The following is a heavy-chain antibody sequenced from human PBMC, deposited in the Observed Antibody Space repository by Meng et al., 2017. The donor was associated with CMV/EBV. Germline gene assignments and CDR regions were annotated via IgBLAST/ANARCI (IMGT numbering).Heavy chain of an antibody. V-gene: IGHV3-7*01. D-gene: IGHD3-3*01. CDR2: IKQDGSEK. CDR1: GFTFSSYW. CDR3: ARGRDRGVYYDFWSGYHSVVVYYFDY. J-gene: IGHJ4*02. Sequence: GGSLRLSCAASGFTFSSYWMSWVRQAPGKGLEWVANIKQDGSEKYYVDSVKGRFTISRDNAKNSLYLQMNSLRAEDTAVYYCARGRDRGVYYDFWSGYHSVVVYYFDYWGQGTLVTVSS.